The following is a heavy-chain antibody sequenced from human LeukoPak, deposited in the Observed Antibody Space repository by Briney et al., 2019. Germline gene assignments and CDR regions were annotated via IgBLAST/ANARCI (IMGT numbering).Heavy chain of an antibody. CDR1: GFHFGDYA. V-gene: IGHV3-49*03. CDR3: TRTHDYSNYVRD. D-gene: IGHD4-11*01. CDR2: IRSKAYGGTT. J-gene: IGHJ4*02. Sequence: GGSLRLSCTASGFHFGDYAMSWFRQAPGKGLEWVGFIRSKAYGGTTEYAASVKGRFTISRDDSKSIAYPQMNSLKTEDTAVYYCTRTHDYSNYVRDWGQGTLVTVSS.